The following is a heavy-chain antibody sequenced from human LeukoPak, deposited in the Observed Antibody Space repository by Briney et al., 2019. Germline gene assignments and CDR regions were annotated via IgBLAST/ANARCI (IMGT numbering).Heavy chain of an antibody. J-gene: IGHJ6*04. CDR3: AELGITMIGGV. D-gene: IGHD3-10*02. CDR2: ISWNSGNI. V-gene: IGHV3-9*01. Sequence: QTGGSLRLSCAASGFTFDDYAMHWVRQVPGKGLEWVSGISWNSGNIGYADSVRGRFTISRDNAKNSLYLQMNSLRAEDTAVYYCAELGITMIGGVWGKGTTVTISS. CDR1: GFTFDDYA.